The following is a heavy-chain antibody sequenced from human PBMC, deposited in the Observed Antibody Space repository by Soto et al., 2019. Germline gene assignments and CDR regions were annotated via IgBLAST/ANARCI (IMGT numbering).Heavy chain of an antibody. D-gene: IGHD3-22*01. J-gene: IGHJ4*02. V-gene: IGHV3-33*01. CDR2: IWYDGSNK. CDR1: GFTFSSYG. CDR3: ARDAYRYYYDSSGYGVHYFDY. Sequence: QVQLVESGGGVVQPGRSLRLSCAASGFTFSSYGMHWVRQAPGKGLEWVAVIWYDGSNKYYADSVKGRFTISRDNSKNTLYLQMNSLRAEDTAVYYCARDAYRYYYDSSGYGVHYFDYWGQGTLVTVSS.